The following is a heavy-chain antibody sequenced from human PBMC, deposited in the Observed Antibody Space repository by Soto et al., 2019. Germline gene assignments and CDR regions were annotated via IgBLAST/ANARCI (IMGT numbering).Heavy chain of an antibody. D-gene: IGHD4-17*01. Sequence: QVQLVQSGAEVKKPGASVKVSCKASGYTFTSYGISWVRQAPGQGLEWMGGISAYNGNTNYAQKLQGRVTMTTDTSTSTAYKELRSLRSNDTAVYYCAIVCITTVVKGDYWGQGTLLTVSS. CDR3: AIVCITTVVKGDY. CDR2: ISAYNGNT. CDR1: GYTFTSYG. V-gene: IGHV1-18*01. J-gene: IGHJ4*02.